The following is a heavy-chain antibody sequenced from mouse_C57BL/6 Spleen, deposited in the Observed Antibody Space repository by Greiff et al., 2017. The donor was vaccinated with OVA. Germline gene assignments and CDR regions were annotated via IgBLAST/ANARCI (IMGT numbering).Heavy chain of an antibody. D-gene: IGHD3-1*01. CDR3: ARDRGSDYFDY. CDR1: GYSITSGYY. Sequence: VQLQQSGPGLVKPSQSLSLTCSVTGYSITSGYYWNWIRQFPGNKLEWMGYISYDGSNNYNPSLKNRISITRDTSKNQFFLKLNSVTTEDTATYYCARDRGSDYFDYWGQGTTLTVSS. J-gene: IGHJ2*01. V-gene: IGHV3-6*01. CDR2: ISYDGSN.